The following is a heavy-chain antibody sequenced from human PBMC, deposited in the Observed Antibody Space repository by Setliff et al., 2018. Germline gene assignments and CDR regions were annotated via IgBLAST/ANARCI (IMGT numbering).Heavy chain of an antibody. V-gene: IGHV4-31*03. J-gene: IGHJ3*01. Sequence: PSETLSLTCTASADSGGSISSGGYYWSWIRQFPGKGLEWIGYIYYVGTTYYNPSLKSRVMISVDTSKNQFSLKLTSVSAADTAVYYCARSPPYGGHRVFDLWGQGTMVTVSS. CDR3: ARSPPYGGHRVFDL. CDR2: IYYVGTT. CDR1: ADSGGSISSGGYY. D-gene: IGHD4-17*01.